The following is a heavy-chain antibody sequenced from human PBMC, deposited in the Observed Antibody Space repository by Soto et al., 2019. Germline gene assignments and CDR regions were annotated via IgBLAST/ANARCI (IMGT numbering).Heavy chain of an antibody. V-gene: IGHV3-53*01. CDR2: IYSTGTT. J-gene: IGHJ4*02. CDR1: GFTVGNNY. CDR3: AKDGRGSGSHYNSFGY. D-gene: IGHD3-10*01. Sequence: EVQLVESGGGLIQPGGFLKLYCAASGFTVGNNYMSWVRQAPGKGLEWVSLIYSTGTTKYADSVKGRFTVSRDNAKNTLYLQMNSLRAEDTAVYYCAKDGRGSGSHYNSFGYWGQGTLVTVSS.